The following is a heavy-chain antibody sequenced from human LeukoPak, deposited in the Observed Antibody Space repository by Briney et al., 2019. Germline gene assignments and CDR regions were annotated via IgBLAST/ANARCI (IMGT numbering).Heavy chain of an antibody. CDR1: GGSVSSGSYY. CDR2: IYYSGST. Sequence: SETLSLTCTVSGGSVSSGSYYWSWIRQPPGKGLEWIGYIYYSGSTNYNPSLKSRVTISVDTSKNQFSLKLSSVTAADTAVYYCARDSMSTLGGVIVEYYFDYWGQGTLVTVSS. J-gene: IGHJ4*02. V-gene: IGHV4-61*01. D-gene: IGHD3-16*02. CDR3: ARDSMSTLGGVIVEYYFDY.